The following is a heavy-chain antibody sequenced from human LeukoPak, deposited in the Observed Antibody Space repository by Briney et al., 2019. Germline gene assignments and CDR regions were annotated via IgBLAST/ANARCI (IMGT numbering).Heavy chain of an antibody. CDR2: ISYDGSNK. CDR3: AYCGARSTEQYYFDY. D-gene: IGHD6-6*01. V-gene: IGHV3-30-3*01. J-gene: IGHJ4*02. CDR1: GFTFSSYA. Sequence: GRSLRLSCAASGFTFSSYAMHWVRQAPGKGLEWVAVISYDGSNKYYADSVKGRFTISRDNSKNTLYLQMNSLRAEDTAVYYCAYCGARSTEQYYFDYWGQGTLVTVSS.